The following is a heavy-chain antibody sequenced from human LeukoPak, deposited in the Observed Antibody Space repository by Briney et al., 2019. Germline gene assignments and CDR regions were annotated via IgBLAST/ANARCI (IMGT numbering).Heavy chain of an antibody. D-gene: IGHD3-9*01. CDR1: GYTFTSYY. V-gene: IGHV1-2*02. CDR2: INPNSGGT. J-gene: IGHJ1*01. CDR3: ARVPGLRYFDWLLTEYFQH. Sequence: SVKVSCKASGYTFTSYYMHWVRQAPGQGLEWMGWINPNSGGTNYAQKLQGRVTMTTDTSTSTAYMELRSLRSDDTAVYYCARVPGLRYFDWLLTEYFQHWGQGTLVTVSS.